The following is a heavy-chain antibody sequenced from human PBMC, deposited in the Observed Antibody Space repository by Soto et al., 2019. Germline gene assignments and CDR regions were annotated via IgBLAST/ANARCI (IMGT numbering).Heavy chain of an antibody. V-gene: IGHV4-31*03. D-gene: IGHD5-18*01. CDR2: ISYGGST. Sequence: QVQLQESGPGLVKPSQTLSLTCTVSGGSINSGGYCWSWIRQHPGKGLEWIGCISYGGSTSYNPSLKSRVTISVDTSKNQFSLKLTSVTAAETAVDYCSRGILVWGQGALITVSS. CDR1: GGSINSGGYC. CDR3: SRGILV. J-gene: IGHJ4*02.